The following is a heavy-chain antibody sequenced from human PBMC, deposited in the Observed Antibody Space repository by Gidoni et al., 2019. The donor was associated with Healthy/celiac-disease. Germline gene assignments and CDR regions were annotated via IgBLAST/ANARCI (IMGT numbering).Heavy chain of an antibody. J-gene: IGHJ6*02. D-gene: IGHD2-2*02. Sequence: QVQLVQSGAEVKKPGASVKVSCKASGYTFTSYYMHWVRQAPGQGLEWMGIINPSGGSTSYAQKFQGRVTMTRDTSTSTVYMELSSLRSEDTAVYYCASPNCSSTSCYSGYYYYGMDVWGQGTTVTVSS. V-gene: IGHV1-46*01. CDR2: INPSGGST. CDR3: ASPNCSSTSCYSGYYYYGMDV. CDR1: GYTFTSYY.